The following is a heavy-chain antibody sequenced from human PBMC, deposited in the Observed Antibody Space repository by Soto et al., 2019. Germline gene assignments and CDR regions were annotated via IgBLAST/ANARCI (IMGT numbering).Heavy chain of an antibody. CDR2: ISSSGSTI. CDR3: ARGGSSWYYYYYCMDV. D-gene: IGHD6-13*01. CDR1: GFTFSDYY. J-gene: IGHJ6*02. Sequence: QVQLVESGGGLVKPGGSLRLSCAASGFTFSDYYMSWIRQAPGKGLVWVSYISSSGSTIYYADSVKGRFTISRDNAKNSLYLQMNSRRAADTAVYYCARGGSSWYYYYYCMDVWGQGTTVTVSS. V-gene: IGHV3-11*01.